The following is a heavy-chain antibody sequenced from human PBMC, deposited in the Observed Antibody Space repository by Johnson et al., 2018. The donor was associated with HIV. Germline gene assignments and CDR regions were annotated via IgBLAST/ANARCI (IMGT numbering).Heavy chain of an antibody. V-gene: IGHV3-73*01. CDR1: GFTFSNAW. J-gene: IGHJ3*02. CDR2: IRSKDNTYAT. D-gene: IGHD6-6*01. Sequence: VQLVESGGGLVKPGGSLRLSCAASGFTFSNAWMSWVRQAPGKGLEWVGRIRSKDNTYATAYAASVKGRFTISRDDSNNTAYLQMNSLKTEDTAVYYCARWNIAARPVGAFDIWGQGTMVTVSS. CDR3: ARWNIAARPVGAFDI.